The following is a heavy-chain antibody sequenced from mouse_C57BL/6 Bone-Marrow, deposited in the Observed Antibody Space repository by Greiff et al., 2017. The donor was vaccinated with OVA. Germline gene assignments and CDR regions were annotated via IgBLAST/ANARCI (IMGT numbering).Heavy chain of an antibody. V-gene: IGHV5-6*01. D-gene: IGHD1-1*01. Sequence: EVKLVESGGDLVKPGGSLKLSCAASGFTFSSYGMSWVRQTPDKRLAWVATISSGGSYTYYPDSVKGRFTISRDNAKNTLYLQMSSLKSEDTAMYYCARHSHYYGSSYPAWFAYWGQGTLVTVSA. CDR3: ARHSHYYGSSYPAWFAY. J-gene: IGHJ3*01. CDR2: ISSGGSYT. CDR1: GFTFSSYG.